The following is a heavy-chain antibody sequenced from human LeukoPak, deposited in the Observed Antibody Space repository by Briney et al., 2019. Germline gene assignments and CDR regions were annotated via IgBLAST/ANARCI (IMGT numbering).Heavy chain of an antibody. CDR1: GFTFSSYA. Sequence: GGSLSLSCAASGFTFSSYAMSWVRQAPGKGLEWVSAISGSGGSTYYADSVKGRFTISRDNSKSTLFLQMNSLRAEDTAVYYCAKMSGSGGSRFDYWGEETLLTVSS. CDR2: ISGSGGST. V-gene: IGHV3-23*01. J-gene: IGHJ4*02. D-gene: IGHD2-15*01. CDR3: AKMSGSGGSRFDY.